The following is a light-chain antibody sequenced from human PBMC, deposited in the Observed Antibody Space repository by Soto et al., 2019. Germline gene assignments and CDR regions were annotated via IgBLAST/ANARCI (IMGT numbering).Light chain of an antibody. Sequence: AIELTQSPSSLSSSVGDRVTITCRASQDISSALAWYQQQPGKAPKLLIYGASSLPGGVPSRFSGSGSGTEFTLTISSLQPEDFATYYCQQYNNYPFTFGPGTKVDIK. J-gene: IGKJ3*01. CDR3: QQYNNYPFT. CDR1: QDISSA. CDR2: GAS. V-gene: IGKV1D-13*01.